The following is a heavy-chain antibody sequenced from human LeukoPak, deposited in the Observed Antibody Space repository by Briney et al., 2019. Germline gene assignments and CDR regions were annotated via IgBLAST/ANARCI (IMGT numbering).Heavy chain of an antibody. V-gene: IGHV4-39*07. CDR3: AREAGPTQYSNNYIDH. Sequence: GSLRLSCAASGFTFSSYAMHWVRQPPGKGLEWIGSIYYSGSTYYNPSLKSRVTISVDTSKNQFSLKLSSVTAADTAVYYCAREAGPTQYSNNYIDHWGQGTLVTVSS. CDR1: GFTFSSYA. D-gene: IGHD1-26*01. J-gene: IGHJ4*02. CDR2: IYYSGST.